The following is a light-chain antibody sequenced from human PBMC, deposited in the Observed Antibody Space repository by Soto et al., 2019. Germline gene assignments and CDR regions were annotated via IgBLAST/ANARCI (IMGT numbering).Light chain of an antibody. CDR3: QHYHNWPPWT. V-gene: IGKV3-15*01. CDR1: QSVSIN. J-gene: IGKJ1*01. Sequence: EIVMTQSPATLSVSPGERATLSCRANQSVSINLAWYQQKPGQAPRLLIYGASTRATGIPARFSGSGSGTEFTLTINSLQSEDFAVYYCQHYHNWPPWTFGQGTKVEIK. CDR2: GAS.